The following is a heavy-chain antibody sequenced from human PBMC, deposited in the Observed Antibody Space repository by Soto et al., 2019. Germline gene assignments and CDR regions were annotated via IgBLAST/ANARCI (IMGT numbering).Heavy chain of an antibody. CDR1: GFTFSSYA. V-gene: IGHV3-23*01. D-gene: IGHD2-2*01. Sequence: EVQLLESGGGLVQPGGSLRLSCAASGFTFSSYAMSWVRQAPGKGLEWVSAISGSGGSTYYADSVKGRFTISRDNSKNTLYLQMNSLRAEDTAVYYCAKGQGYGVPAAMSLDVWGKGTTVTVSS. CDR2: ISGSGGST. CDR3: AKGQGYGVPAAMSLDV. J-gene: IGHJ6*04.